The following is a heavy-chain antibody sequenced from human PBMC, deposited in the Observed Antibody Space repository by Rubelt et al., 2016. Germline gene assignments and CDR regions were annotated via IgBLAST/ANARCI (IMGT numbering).Heavy chain of an antibody. CDR1: GFTFSSYW. J-gene: IGHJ2*01. V-gene: IGHV3-74*01. Sequence: EVQLVESGGGLVQPGGSLRLSCAVSGFTFSSYWMHWVRQAPGKGLVWVSRINSDGSTASYADSVKGSFTISIDNAKNKLLWQMNSRRVEDTAVYYCTRDRRYFDLWGRGTLVTVPS. CDR3: TRDRRYFDL. CDR2: INSDGSTA.